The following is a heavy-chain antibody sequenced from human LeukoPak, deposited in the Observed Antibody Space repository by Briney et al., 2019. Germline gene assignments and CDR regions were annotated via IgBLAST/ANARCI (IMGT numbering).Heavy chain of an antibody. J-gene: IGHJ5*02. CDR2: IYYSGST. CDR1: GGSISSGDYY. CDR3: ARVSKSFTISGVVPGFDP. Sequence: SQTLFLTCTVSGGSISSGDYYWSWIRQSPGKGLEWIGYIYYSGSTYYNPSLKSRVTISVDTSKNQSSLKLSSVTAADTAVYYCARVSKSFTISGVVPGFDPWGQGTLVTVSS. V-gene: IGHV4-30-4*08. D-gene: IGHD3-3*01.